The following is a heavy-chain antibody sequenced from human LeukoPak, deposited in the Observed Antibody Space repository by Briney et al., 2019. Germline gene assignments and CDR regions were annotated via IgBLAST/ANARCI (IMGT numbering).Heavy chain of an antibody. CDR1: GGSFSTYY. D-gene: IGHD5-18*01. CDR3: ARDLVARGYSYGNYGMDV. CDR2: INHSGNT. Sequence: PSETLSLTCAVYGGSFSTYYWSWIRQPPGKGLEWMGEINHSGNTNYNPSLKSRVTISVDTSKSQFSLKLNSMTAADTAVYYCARDLVARGYSYGNYGMDVWGQGTTVTVSS. V-gene: IGHV4-34*01. J-gene: IGHJ6*02.